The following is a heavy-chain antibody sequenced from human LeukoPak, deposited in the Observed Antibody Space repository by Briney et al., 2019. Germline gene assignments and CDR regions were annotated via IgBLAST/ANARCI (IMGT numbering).Heavy chain of an antibody. D-gene: IGHD4/OR15-4a*01. CDR2: VSGSGGST. Sequence: GGSLRLSCAASGFTFSSYGMHWVRQAPGKGLEWVSAVSGSGGSTYYTDSVRGRFTISRDNSKNTLYLQMNSLRAEDTAVYYCAKPAKTDYVDYWGQGTLVTVSS. CDR1: GFTFSSYG. V-gene: IGHV3-23*01. J-gene: IGHJ4*02. CDR3: AKPAKTDYVDY.